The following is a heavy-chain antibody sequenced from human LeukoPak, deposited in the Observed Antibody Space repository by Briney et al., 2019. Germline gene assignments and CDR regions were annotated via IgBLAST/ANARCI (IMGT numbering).Heavy chain of an antibody. J-gene: IGHJ5*01. CDR1: GFALKGYS. V-gene: IGHV3-21*01. CDR3: ARVAVSGPTGWFDS. CDR2: ISSTSAYI. D-gene: IGHD2-8*02. Sequence: GGSLRLSCAGSGFALKGYSLSWVRQAPGKGLEWVSSISSTSAYIYYADSVKGRFTISRANVDNVVYLKMNSLGAEDTAVYYCARVAVSGPTGWFDSWGQGTLVIVSS.